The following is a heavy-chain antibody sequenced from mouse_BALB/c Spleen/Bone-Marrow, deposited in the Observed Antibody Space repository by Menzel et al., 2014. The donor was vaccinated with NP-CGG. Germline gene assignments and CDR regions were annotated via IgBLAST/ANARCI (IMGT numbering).Heavy chain of an antibody. V-gene: IGHV1S81*02. CDR2: INPSNGRT. J-gene: IGHJ3*01. Sequence: QVHVKQSGAELVKPGASVKLSCKASGYTFTSYWIHWVKQRPGQGLEWIGEINPSNGRTNYNEKFKSKATLTVDKSSSTADMQLSSLTSEDSAVYYCARGYFAYWGQGTLVTVSA. CDR3: ARGYFAY. CDR1: GYTFTSYW. D-gene: IGHD2-14*01.